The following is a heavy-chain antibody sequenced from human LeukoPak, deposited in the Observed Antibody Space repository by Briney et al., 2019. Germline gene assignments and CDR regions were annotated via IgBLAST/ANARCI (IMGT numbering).Heavy chain of an antibody. CDR1: GFTFSSYW. J-gene: IGHJ3*02. V-gene: IGHV3-7*01. Sequence: GGSLRLSCAASGFTFSSYWMSWVRQAPGKGLEWVANIKQDGSEKYYVDSVKGRFTISRDNAKNSLYLQINNLRAEDTAVYYCAREGLTTTPNNAFDIWGQGTMVIVSS. CDR3: AREGLTTTPNNAFDI. CDR2: IKQDGSEK. D-gene: IGHD1-1*01.